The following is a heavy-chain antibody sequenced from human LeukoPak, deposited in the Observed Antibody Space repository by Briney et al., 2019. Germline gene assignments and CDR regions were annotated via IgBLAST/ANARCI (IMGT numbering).Heavy chain of an antibody. J-gene: IGHJ4*02. D-gene: IGHD3-10*01. CDR2: ISPSGTVI. CDR3: ARDYNC. CDR1: GFTFTDYD. V-gene: IGHV3-11*01. Sequence: GGSLRLSCSASGFTFTDYDMSWIRQAPGKGLEWVSYISPSGTVIYYGDSVKGRFTISRDNTKKSLYLQMNSLRAEDTAVYYCARDYNCWGQGTLVTVSS.